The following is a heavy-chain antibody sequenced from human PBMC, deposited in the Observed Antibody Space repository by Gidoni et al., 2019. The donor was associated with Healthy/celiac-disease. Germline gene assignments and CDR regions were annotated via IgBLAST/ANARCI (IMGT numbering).Heavy chain of an antibody. J-gene: IGHJ4*02. CDR1: GGSISGGGYY. Sequence: QVQLQESGPGLVKPSQTLSLPCPVSGGSISGGGYYWSWIRQHPGKGLEWIGYIYYSGSTYYNPSLKSRVTISVDTSKNQFSLKLSSVTAADTAVYYCARDKGGPYGSGSDWGQGTLVTVSS. V-gene: IGHV4-31*03. CDR2: IYYSGST. D-gene: IGHD3-10*01. CDR3: ARDKGGPYGSGSD.